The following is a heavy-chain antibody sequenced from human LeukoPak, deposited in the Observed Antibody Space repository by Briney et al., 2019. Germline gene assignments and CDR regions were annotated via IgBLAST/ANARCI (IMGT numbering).Heavy chain of an antibody. Sequence: GGSLRLSCAASGFTFSSYDMHWVRQATGKGLEWVSTIGAAGEMFYPGFVKGRFTISRDDAKNSMYLQMNSLRAGDTAVYYCVRRLRGWSSGFDYWGQGILVTVSS. CDR2: IGAAGEM. J-gene: IGHJ4*02. CDR1: GFTFSSYD. D-gene: IGHD6-19*01. V-gene: IGHV3-13*04. CDR3: VRRLRGWSSGFDY.